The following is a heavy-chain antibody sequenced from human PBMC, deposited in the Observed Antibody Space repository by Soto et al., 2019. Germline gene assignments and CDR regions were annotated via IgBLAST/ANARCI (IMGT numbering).Heavy chain of an antibody. J-gene: IGHJ4*02. CDR3: AKVPPKNSYGPGPFDY. CDR1: GFTFSSYG. Sequence: GSLRLSCAASGFTFSSYGMHWVRQAPGKGLEWVAVISYDGSNKYYADSVKGRFTISRDNSKNTLYLQMNSLRAEDTAVYYCAKVPPKNSYGPGPFDYWGQGTLVTVSS. D-gene: IGHD5-18*01. CDR2: ISYDGSNK. V-gene: IGHV3-30*18.